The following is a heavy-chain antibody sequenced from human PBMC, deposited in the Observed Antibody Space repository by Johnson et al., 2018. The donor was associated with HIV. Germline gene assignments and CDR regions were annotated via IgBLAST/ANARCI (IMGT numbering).Heavy chain of an antibody. CDR3: AREMGWVDAFDI. Sequence: QEQLVESGGGLVKPGGSLRLSCAASGFTFSDYYMTWIRQAPGTGLEWISYISWSGRTIYYADSVKGRFTISRDNAKNALYLQMNSLRAEDTAVYYCAREMGWVDAFDIWGQGTMVTVSA. J-gene: IGHJ3*02. CDR1: GFTFSDYY. CDR2: ISWSGRTI. D-gene: IGHD6-19*01. V-gene: IGHV3-11*04.